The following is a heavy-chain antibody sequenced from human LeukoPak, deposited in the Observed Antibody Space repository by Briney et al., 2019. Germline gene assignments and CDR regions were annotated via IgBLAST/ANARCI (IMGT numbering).Heavy chain of an antibody. V-gene: IGHV1-46*01. D-gene: IGHD1-26*01. CDR3: ARGGWGGSYFLVYYGMDV. J-gene: IGHJ6*02. CDR2: IDPSGGST. CDR1: GYTFTNYY. Sequence: ASVKVSCKASGYTFTNYYMHWVRQAPGQGLEWMGIIDPSGGSTSYAQKFQGRVTMTRDTSTSTAYMELSSLRSEDTAVYYCARGGWGGSYFLVYYGMDVWGQGTTVTVSS.